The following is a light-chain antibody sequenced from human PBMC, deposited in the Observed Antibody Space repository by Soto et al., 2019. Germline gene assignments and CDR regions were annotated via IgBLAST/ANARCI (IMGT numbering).Light chain of an antibody. V-gene: IGLV1-44*01. Sequence: QSVLTQPPSASGTPGQRVTISCSGSSSNIGSKTVNWYQKLPGTAPKLLIYSTNQRPSGVPDRFSGSKSGTSASLAISGLQSEYEADYYCAGWDDSLGAPHVFGTGTKLTVL. CDR2: STN. CDR1: SSNIGSKT. CDR3: AGWDDSLGAPHV. J-gene: IGLJ1*01.